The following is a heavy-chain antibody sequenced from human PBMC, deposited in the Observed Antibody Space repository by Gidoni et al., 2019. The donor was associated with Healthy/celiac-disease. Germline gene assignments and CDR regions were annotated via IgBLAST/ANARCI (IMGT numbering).Heavy chain of an antibody. CDR3: ASSRGPYYYYGMDV. V-gene: IGHV3-48*02. CDR2: ISSSSSTI. CDR1: GFTFSSYS. J-gene: IGHJ6*02. Sequence: EVQLVESGGGLVQPGGSLRLSCAASGFTFSSYSMNWVRQAPGKGLEWVSYISSSSSTIYYADSVKGRFTISRDNAKNSLYLQMNSLRDEDTAVYYCASSRGPYYYYGMDVWGQGTTVTVSS.